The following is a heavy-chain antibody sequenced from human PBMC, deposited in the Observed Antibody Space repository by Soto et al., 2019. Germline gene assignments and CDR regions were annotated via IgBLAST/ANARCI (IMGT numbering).Heavy chain of an antibody. Sequence: QLLESGGGLVQPGGSLRLSCTASGFTFSDYAMTWVRQAPGKGLECVAGIYGSGGGIQYADSVKGRFTISRDNYKNTLYLQMNSLRDEDTAVYYCAKDLASRDGLWLMDQWGQGTLVTVS. CDR2: IYGSGGGI. CDR3: AKDLASRDGLWLMDQ. D-gene: IGHD2-21*02. V-gene: IGHV3-23*01. CDR1: GFTFSDYA. J-gene: IGHJ4*02.